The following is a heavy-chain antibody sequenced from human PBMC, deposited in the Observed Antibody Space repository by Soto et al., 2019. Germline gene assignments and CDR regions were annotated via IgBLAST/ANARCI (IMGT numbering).Heavy chain of an antibody. CDR1: GFTFSSYG. V-gene: IGHV3-30*18. J-gene: IGHJ4*02. D-gene: IGHD6-13*01. CDR3: AKDTAQQLVLGDFDY. Sequence: QVQLVESGGGVVQPGRSLRLSCAASGFTFSSYGMHWVRQAPGKGLEWVAVISYDGSNKYYADSVKGRFTISRDNSKNTLYLQMNSLRAEDTAVYYCAKDTAQQLVLGDFDYWGQGTLVTVSS. CDR2: ISYDGSNK.